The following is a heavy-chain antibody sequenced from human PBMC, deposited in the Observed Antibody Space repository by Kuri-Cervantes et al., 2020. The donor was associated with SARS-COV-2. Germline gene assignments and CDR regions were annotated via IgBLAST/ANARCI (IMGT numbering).Heavy chain of an antibody. Sequence: GGSLRLSCAASGFTFSSYAMSWVRQAPGKGLEWVSVIYSGGSSTYYADSVKGRFTISRDNSKNTLYLQMNSLRAEDTAVYYCAKDFGEYGMDVWGQGTTVTVSS. J-gene: IGHJ6*02. V-gene: IGHV3-23*03. D-gene: IGHD2-21*01. CDR2: IYSGGSST. CDR1: GFTFSSYA. CDR3: AKDFGEYGMDV.